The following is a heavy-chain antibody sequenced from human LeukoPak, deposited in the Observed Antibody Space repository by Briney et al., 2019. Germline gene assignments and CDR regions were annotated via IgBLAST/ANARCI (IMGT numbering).Heavy chain of an antibody. CDR2: IKQDGREK. V-gene: IGHV3-7*01. Sequence: GGSLRLSCAASVFTFSSYWMSWVRKAPGKGMEWVANIKQDGREKYYVDSVKGRFTISRDNANNSLYLQMNSLRAEDTAVYYCARDGPVRYPFDPWGQGTLVTVSS. CDR3: ARDGPVRYPFDP. J-gene: IGHJ5*02. D-gene: IGHD3-9*01. CDR1: VFTFSSYW.